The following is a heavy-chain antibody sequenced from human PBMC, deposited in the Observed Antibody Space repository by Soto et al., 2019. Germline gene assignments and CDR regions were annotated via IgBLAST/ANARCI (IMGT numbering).Heavy chain of an antibody. D-gene: IGHD3-10*02. Sequence: QVQLVQSGAEVKKPGSSVKVSCRSSGGFFSSYALSWVRRAPGQGLEWMGGIVPIFGTADYAQKFQGRVTITAANSGNTAYMEQSSLTSEDTAVNYCAGDVRVLAGPRRETADQYCYGRDVWGQGTMVTVSS. J-gene: IGHJ6*02. V-gene: IGHV1-69*06. CDR1: GGFFSSYA. CDR3: AGDVRVLAGPRRETADQYCYGRDV. CDR2: IVPIFGTA.